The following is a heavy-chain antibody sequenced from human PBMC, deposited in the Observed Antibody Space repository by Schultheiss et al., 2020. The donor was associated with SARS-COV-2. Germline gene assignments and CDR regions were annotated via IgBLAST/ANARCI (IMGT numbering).Heavy chain of an antibody. CDR3: ARQWGGSYYFYYYVDV. D-gene: IGHD1-26*01. CDR1: GGSISSGSYF. Sequence: SETLSLTCTVSGGSISSGSYFWSWIRQPPGKGLEWIGYIYYSGSTNYNPSLKSRVTISVDTSKNQFSLKLSSVTAADTAVYYCARQWGGSYYFYYYVDVWGKGTTVTVSS. CDR2: IYYSGST. V-gene: IGHV4-61*01. J-gene: IGHJ6*03.